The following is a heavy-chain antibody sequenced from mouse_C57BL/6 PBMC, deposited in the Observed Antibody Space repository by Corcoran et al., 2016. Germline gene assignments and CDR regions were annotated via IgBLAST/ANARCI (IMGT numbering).Heavy chain of an antibody. D-gene: IGHD1-1*01. CDR2: IDPEDGDT. CDR3: TTGITTVVATKGFAY. CDR1: GFNIKDYY. V-gene: IGHV14-1*01. Sequence: EVQLQQSGAELVRPGASVKLSCTASGFNIKDYYMHWVKQRPEQGLEWIGRIDPEDGDTEYAPKFQGKATMTADTSSNTAYLQLSSLTSEDTAVYYWTTGITTVVATKGFAYWGQGTLVTVSA. J-gene: IGHJ3*01.